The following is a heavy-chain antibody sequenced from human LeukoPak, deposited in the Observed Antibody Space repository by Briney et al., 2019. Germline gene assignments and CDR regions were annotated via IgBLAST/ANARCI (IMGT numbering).Heavy chain of an antibody. CDR2: IYYSGST. CDR3: ARAAQLHAFDI. CDR1: GGSISNSRYY. J-gene: IGHJ3*02. D-gene: IGHD1-7*01. Sequence: SETLSLTCTVSGGSISNSRYYWGWIRQPPGKGLECIGTIYYSGSTYYNPSLKSRVTISVDTSKNQFSLQLNSVTPEDTAVYYCARAAQLHAFDIWGQGTMVTVSS. V-gene: IGHV4-39*07.